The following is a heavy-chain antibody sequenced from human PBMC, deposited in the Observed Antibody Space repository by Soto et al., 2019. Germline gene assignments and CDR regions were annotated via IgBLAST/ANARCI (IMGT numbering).Heavy chain of an antibody. CDR2: INPSGGSK. J-gene: IGHJ6*03. D-gene: IGHD3-10*01. CDR3: ARDQQHSMVRGAGPYYMDV. CDR1: GYTFTSYY. Sequence: QVQLVQSGAEVKKPGASVKVSCKASGYTFTSYYMHWVRQAPGQGLEWMGIINPSGGSKSYAQKFQGRVTMTRDTSTSTAYMELSSLRSEDTAVYYCARDQQHSMVRGAGPYYMDVWGKGTTVTVSS. V-gene: IGHV1-46*03.